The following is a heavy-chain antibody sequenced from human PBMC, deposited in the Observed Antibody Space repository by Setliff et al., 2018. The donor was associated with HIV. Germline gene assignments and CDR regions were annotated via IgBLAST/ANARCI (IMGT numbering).Heavy chain of an antibody. Sequence: GESLKISCAASGFTFSSYAMHWVRQAPGKGLEYVSAISSNGGSTYYADSVKGRFTISRDNSKNTLYLQMGSLRAEDMAVYYCARGRYYDFWSGYWGYYYGMDVWGQGTTVTGSS. CDR2: ISSNGGST. J-gene: IGHJ6*02. V-gene: IGHV3-64*02. CDR3: ARGRYYDFWSGYWGYYYGMDV. CDR1: GFTFSSYA. D-gene: IGHD3-3*01.